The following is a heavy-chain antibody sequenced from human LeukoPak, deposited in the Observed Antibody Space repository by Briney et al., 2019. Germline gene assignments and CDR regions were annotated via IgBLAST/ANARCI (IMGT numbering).Heavy chain of an antibody. CDR2: ISTSSSYI. D-gene: IGHD5-18*01. J-gene: IGHJ3*02. CDR1: GFTFSSYS. CDR3: ARKGDTADAFDI. V-gene: IGHV3-21*01. Sequence: GGSLRLSCAASGFTFSSYSMNWVRQAPGKGLEWVSSISTSSSYIYYADSVKGRFTISRDNAKNSLYLQMNSLRAEDTAVYYCARKGDTADAFDIWGQGTMVTVSP.